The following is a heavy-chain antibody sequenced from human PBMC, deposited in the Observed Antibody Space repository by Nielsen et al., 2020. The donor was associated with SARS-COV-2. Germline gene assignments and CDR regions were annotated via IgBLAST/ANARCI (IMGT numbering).Heavy chain of an antibody. Sequence: SETLSLTCAVYGGSFSGYYWSWIRQPPGKGLEWIGSIYYSGSTYYNPSLKSRVTISVDTSKNQFSLKLSSVAAADTAVYYCARPISGSSRGDYWGQGTLVTVSS. CDR1: GGSFSGYY. CDR2: IYYSGST. J-gene: IGHJ4*02. CDR3: ARPISGSSRGDY. V-gene: IGHV4-34*01. D-gene: IGHD6-6*01.